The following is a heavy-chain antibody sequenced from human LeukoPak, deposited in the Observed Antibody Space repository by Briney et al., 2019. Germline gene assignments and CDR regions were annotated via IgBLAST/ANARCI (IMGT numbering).Heavy chain of an antibody. Sequence: GGSLRLSCAASGFTFSTYSMNWVRQAPGKGLEWVSYISSSGSTIYYADSVKGRFTISRDNAKKSLFLQMNSLRAEDTAVYYCARDLFRGGYHDYWGQGTLVTVSS. CDR1: GFTFSTYS. D-gene: IGHD3-22*01. CDR2: ISSSGSTI. J-gene: IGHJ4*02. CDR3: ARDLFRGGYHDY. V-gene: IGHV3-48*01.